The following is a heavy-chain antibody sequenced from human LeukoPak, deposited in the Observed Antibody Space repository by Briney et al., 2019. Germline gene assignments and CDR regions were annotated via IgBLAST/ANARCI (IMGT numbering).Heavy chain of an antibody. CDR1: GGSISSSSYY. Sequence: SETLSLTCTVSGGSISSSSYYWGWTRQPPGKGLEWIGSIYYSGSTYYNPSLKSRVTISVDTSKNQFSLKLSSVTAPDTAVYYCARAYHSSWYLNWFDPWGQGTLVTVSS. J-gene: IGHJ5*02. D-gene: IGHD6-13*01. CDR3: ARAYHSSWYLNWFDP. CDR2: IYYSGST. V-gene: IGHV4-39*01.